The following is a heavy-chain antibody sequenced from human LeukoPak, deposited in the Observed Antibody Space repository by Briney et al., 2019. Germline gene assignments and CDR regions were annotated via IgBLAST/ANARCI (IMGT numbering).Heavy chain of an antibody. CDR2: ISGSGGST. D-gene: IGHD6-19*01. CDR3: AKAQMKGWLGLRGAFDI. J-gene: IGHJ3*02. Sequence: GGSLRLSCAASGFTFSNYAMSWVRQAPGKGLEWVSAISGSGGSTYYADSVKGRFTISRDNSKNTLYLQMNSLRAEDTAVYYCAKAQMKGWLGLRGAFDIWGQGTMVTVSS. CDR1: GFTFSNYA. V-gene: IGHV3-23*01.